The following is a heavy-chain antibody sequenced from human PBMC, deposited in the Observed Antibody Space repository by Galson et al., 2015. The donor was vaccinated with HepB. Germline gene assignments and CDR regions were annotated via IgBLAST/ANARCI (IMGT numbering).Heavy chain of an antibody. Sequence: CKASGGTFSSYTISWVRQAPGQGLEWMGRIIPILGIANYAQKFQGRVTITADKSTSTAYMELSSLRSEDTAVYYCARGSTYGDYVAFDIWGQGTMVTVSS. CDR3: ARGSTYGDYVAFDI. CDR2: IIPILGIA. J-gene: IGHJ3*02. CDR1: GGTFSSYT. D-gene: IGHD4-17*01. V-gene: IGHV1-69*02.